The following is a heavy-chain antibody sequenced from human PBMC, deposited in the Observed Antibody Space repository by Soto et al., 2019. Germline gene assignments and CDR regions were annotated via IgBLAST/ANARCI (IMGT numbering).Heavy chain of an antibody. V-gene: IGHV3-23*01. D-gene: IGHD6-13*01. Sequence: PGGSLRLSCAASGFTFSSYAMSWVRQAPGKGLEWVSAICCSGVSTYYADSVKGRFTISRDNSKNTLYLQINSLRAEDTAVYYCAKDPAAAGTARIYQPHYYYYGMDVWGQGTTVTVSS. CDR3: AKDPAAAGTARIYQPHYYYYGMDV. CDR1: GFTFSSYA. CDR2: ICCSGVST. J-gene: IGHJ6*02.